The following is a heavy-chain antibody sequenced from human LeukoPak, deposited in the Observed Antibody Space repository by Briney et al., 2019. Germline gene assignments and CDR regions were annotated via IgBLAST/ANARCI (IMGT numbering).Heavy chain of an antibody. V-gene: IGHV3-11*04. CDR3: ARAGVDTSGYYYQGFDY. CDR2: ITSNGNSV. Sequence: GGSLRLSCAASGFTFSDYYMGWIRQAPGKGLEWVSYITSNGNSVYYAASVKGRFTISRDNAKNSLYLQVNSLTAEDTAVYYCARAGVDTSGYYYQGFDYWGQGTLVTASS. CDR1: GFTFSDYY. D-gene: IGHD3-3*01. J-gene: IGHJ4*02.